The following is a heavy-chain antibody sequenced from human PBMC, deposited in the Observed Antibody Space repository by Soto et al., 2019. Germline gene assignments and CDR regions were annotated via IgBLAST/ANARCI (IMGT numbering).Heavy chain of an antibody. CDR1: GGSFSGYQ. J-gene: IGHJ6*03. Sequence: QVQLQQWGAGLLKPSETLSLTCAVYGGSFSGYQWSWIRQTPGKGLECIGEINDSGNINYNPSLKSRVTILIDTPKKQISLKLSSVTAADTAVYYCARGLILWFGELSRRGGYYYYMDVWGQGTTVTVSS. V-gene: IGHV4-34*01. D-gene: IGHD3-10*01. CDR3: ARGLILWFGELSRRGGYYYYMDV. CDR2: INDSGNI.